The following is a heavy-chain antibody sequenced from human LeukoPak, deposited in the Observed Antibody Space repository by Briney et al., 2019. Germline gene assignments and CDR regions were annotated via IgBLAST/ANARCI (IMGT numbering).Heavy chain of an antibody. Sequence: GGSLRLSCAASGFTFSSYAMSWVRQAPGKGLEWVSAISGSGGRTYYADSVKGRFTFSRDNSKNTLYLQMNSLGTEDTAVYYCARAGDYADDYWGQGTLVTVSS. CDR3: ARAGDYADDY. V-gene: IGHV3-23*01. CDR1: GFTFSSYA. CDR2: ISGSGGRT. J-gene: IGHJ4*02. D-gene: IGHD4-17*01.